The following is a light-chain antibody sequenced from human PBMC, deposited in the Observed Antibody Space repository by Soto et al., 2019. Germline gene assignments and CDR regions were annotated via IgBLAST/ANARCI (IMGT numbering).Light chain of an antibody. Sequence: DIVLTQSPGTLSLSPGERATLSCRASQSVATQFFTWSQQRPGQAPRVLIYGTSTRATGIPDRFSGSGSGTDFTLTSSRLEPEDFAVYYGQQYTSSSGYTFGQGTKLEIK. J-gene: IGKJ2*01. CDR2: GTS. CDR3: QQYTSSSGYT. V-gene: IGKV3-20*01. CDR1: QSVATQF.